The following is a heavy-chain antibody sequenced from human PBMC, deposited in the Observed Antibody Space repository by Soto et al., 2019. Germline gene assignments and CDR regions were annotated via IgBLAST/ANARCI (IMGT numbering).Heavy chain of an antibody. CDR2: IYYSGST. D-gene: IGHD6-13*01. V-gene: IGHV4-39*02. Sequence: SETLSLTCIVSGESIGDPIYYWGWIRQPPGKGLEWIGSIYYSGSTYYNPSLKSRVTISVDTSKNHFSLKLTSVTAADTAVYYCARPGGSGWFYFDSWGQGSQVTVSS. CDR3: ARPGGSGWFYFDS. J-gene: IGHJ4*02. CDR1: GESIGDPIYY.